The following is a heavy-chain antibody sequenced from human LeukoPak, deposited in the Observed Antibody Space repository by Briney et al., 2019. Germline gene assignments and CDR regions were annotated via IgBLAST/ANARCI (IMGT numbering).Heavy chain of an antibody. J-gene: IGHJ4*02. CDR1: GYSFTSYW. CDR2: IYPGDSDT. V-gene: IGHV5-51*01. D-gene: IGHD2-15*01. CDR3: ARREDLGGYYLAY. Sequence: GESLKISCKGSGYSFTSYWIGWVRQMPGKGLEWMGIIYPGDSDTRYSPSFQGQVTISADTSIITAYLQWSSLKASDTAIYYCARREDLGGYYLAYWGQGTLVTVSS.